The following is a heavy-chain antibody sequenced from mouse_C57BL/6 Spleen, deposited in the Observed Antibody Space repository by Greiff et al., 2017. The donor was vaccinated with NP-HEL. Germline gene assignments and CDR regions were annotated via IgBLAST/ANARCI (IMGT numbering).Heavy chain of an antibody. CDR2: IWSGGST. Sequence: VMLVESGPGLVQPSQCLSITCTVSGFSLTSYGVHWVRQSPGKGLEWLGVIWSGGSTDYNAAFISRLSISKDNSKSQVFFKMNSLQADDTAIYYCASRNPYYYAMDYWGQGTSVTVSS. CDR1: GFSLTSYG. J-gene: IGHJ4*01. V-gene: IGHV2-2*01. CDR3: ASRNPYYYAMDY. D-gene: IGHD2-1*01.